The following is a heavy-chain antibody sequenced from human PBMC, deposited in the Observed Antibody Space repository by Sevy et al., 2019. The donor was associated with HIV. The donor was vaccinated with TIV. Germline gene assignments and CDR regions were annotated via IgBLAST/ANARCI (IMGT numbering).Heavy chain of an antibody. D-gene: IGHD1-26*01. CDR2: VSWNSGSI. J-gene: IGHJ4*02. CDR1: GFTFDDYA. V-gene: IGHV3-9*01. Sequence: GGSLRLSCAASGFTFDDYAMHWVRQAPGKGLEWVSGVSWNSGSIGYADSVKGRFTISRDKAKNSLYLQMNSLRAEDTALYYCAKDIGERDSYNYFDYWGQGTLVTVSS. CDR3: AKDIGERDSYNYFDY.